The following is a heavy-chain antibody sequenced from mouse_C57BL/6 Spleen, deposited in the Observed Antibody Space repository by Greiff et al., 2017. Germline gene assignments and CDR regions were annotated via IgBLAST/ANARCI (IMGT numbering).Heavy chain of an antibody. V-gene: IGHV5-6*01. D-gene: IGHD1-1*01. CDR1: GFTFSSYG. J-gene: IGHJ3*01. CDR2: ISSGGSYT. CDR3: ARQGYYGTAWFAY. Sequence: EVMLVESGGDLVKPGGSLKLSCAASGFTFSSYGMSWVRQTPDKRLEWVATISSGGSYTYYPDSVKGRFTISRDNAKNTLYLQMSSLKSEDTAMYYCARQGYYGTAWFAYWGQGTLVTVSA.